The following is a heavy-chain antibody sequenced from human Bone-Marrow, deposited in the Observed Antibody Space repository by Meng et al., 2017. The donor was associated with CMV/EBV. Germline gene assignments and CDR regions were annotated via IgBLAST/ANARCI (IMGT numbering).Heavy chain of an antibody. CDR2: INSVGSAT. J-gene: IGHJ4*02. D-gene: IGHD1-26*01. V-gene: IGHV3-64*02. Sequence: GESLKISCVASGFTFSTYSMHWVRQAPGKGLEYVSAINSVGSATSYADSVKGRFTISRDNSKNTLYLQMNSLRAEDTAVYYCARVAWELLFDYWGQGTLVTVSS. CDR3: ARVAWELLFDY. CDR1: GFTFSTYS.